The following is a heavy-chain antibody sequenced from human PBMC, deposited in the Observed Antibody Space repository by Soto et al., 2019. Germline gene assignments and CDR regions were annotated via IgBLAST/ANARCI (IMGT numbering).Heavy chain of an antibody. CDR1: GGSISSSSYY. D-gene: IGHD1-26*01. V-gene: IGHV4-39*01. CDR3: ARRRGSYYEGRYYYGMDV. Sequence: QLQLQESGPGLVKPSETLSLTCTVSGGSISSSSYYWGWIRQPPGKGLEWIGSIYYSGSTYYNPSRKSRVTISVDTSKNQFSLKLSSVTAADTAVYYCARRRGSYYEGRYYYGMDVWGQGTTVTVSS. CDR2: IYYSGST. J-gene: IGHJ6*02.